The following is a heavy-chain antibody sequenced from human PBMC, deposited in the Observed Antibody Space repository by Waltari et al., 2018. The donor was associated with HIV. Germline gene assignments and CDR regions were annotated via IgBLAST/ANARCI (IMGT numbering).Heavy chain of an antibody. CDR1: GYSFIAYY. CDR2: VNPKCGVT. V-gene: IGHV1-2*06. Sequence: QVQLVQSGAEVKMPGASVRVSCKASGYSFIAYYVHWVRQAPGQGLQWMGRVNPKCGVTTYPQKFQGRVSMTRDTSISTAYLEVTTLRSDDTAVYYCARGFFQNDLRGLFDLWGRGTLVTVSS. J-gene: IGHJ2*01. D-gene: IGHD3-16*01. CDR3: ARGFFQNDLRGLFDL.